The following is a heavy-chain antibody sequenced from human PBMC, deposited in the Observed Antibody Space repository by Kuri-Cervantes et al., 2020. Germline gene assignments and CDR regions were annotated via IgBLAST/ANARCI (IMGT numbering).Heavy chain of an antibody. CDR1: GFTFSSYW. CDR3: AREVGYDFWSGYSGGWNWFDP. D-gene: IGHD3-3*01. Sequence: GGSLRLSCAASGFTFSSYWMSWVRQAPGKGLEWVANIKQDGSEKYYVDSVKGRFTISRDNAKNSLYLQMNSLRAEDTAVYYCAREVGYDFWSGYSGGWNWFDPWGQGTLVTVSS. CDR2: IKQDGSEK. V-gene: IGHV3-7*01. J-gene: IGHJ5*02.